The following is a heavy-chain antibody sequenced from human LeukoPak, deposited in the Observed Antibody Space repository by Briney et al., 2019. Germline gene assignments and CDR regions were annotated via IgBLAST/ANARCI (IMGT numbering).Heavy chain of an antibody. J-gene: IGHJ4*02. CDR2: ISGSGGST. CDR3: AKASPDDFWSGYYPFDY. V-gene: IGHV3-23*01. D-gene: IGHD3-3*01. CDR1: GFTFSSFW. Sequence: QPGGSLRLSCAASGFTFSSFWMHWVRQPPGKGLVWVSAISGSGGSTYYADSVKGRFTISRDNSKNTLYLQMNSLRAEDTAVYYCAKASPDDFWSGYYPFDYWGQGTLVTVSS.